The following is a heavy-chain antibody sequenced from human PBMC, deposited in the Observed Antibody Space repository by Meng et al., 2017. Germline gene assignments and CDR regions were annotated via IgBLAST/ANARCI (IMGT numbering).Heavy chain of an antibody. D-gene: IGHD3-10*01. V-gene: IGHV3-21*01. CDR3: AREGGMVRGVRLAFDI. J-gene: IGHJ3*02. CDR1: GFTFSSYW. Sequence: EVQLEEFGGGLVQPGGSLRLSCAASGFTFSSYWMHWVRQSPGKGLEWVSSISSSSSYIYYADSVKGRFTISRDNAKNSLYLQMNSLRAEDTAVYYCAREGGMVRGVRLAFDIWGQGTMVTVSS. CDR2: ISSSSSYI.